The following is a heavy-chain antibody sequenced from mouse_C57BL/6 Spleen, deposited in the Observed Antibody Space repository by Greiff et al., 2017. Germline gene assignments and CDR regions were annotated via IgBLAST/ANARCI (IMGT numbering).Heavy chain of an antibody. CDR1: GYTFTDYN. V-gene: IGHV1-18*01. Sequence: VQLQQSGPELVKPGASVKIPCKASGYTFTDYNMDWVQQTHGKSLEWIGDINPNNGGTIYNQKLKGKATLTVDKSSSTAYMELRSLASENTSVYYCARSIGTGGYYFDYWGQGTTLTVSS. CDR2: INPNNGGT. D-gene: IGHD4-1*01. J-gene: IGHJ2*01. CDR3: ARSIGTGGYYFDY.